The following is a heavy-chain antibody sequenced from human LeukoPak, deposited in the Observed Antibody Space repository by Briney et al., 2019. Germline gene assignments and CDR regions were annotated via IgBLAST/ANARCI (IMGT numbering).Heavy chain of an antibody. CDR2: INPNSGGT. V-gene: IGHV1-2*02. Sequence: RASVKVSCKASGYTFTSYYMHWVRQAPGQGLEWMGWINPNSGGTNYAQKFQGRVTMTRDTSISTAYMELSRLRSDDTAVYYCARDRGWTNDAFDIWGQGTMVTVSS. CDR1: GYTFTSYY. D-gene: IGHD3-10*01. J-gene: IGHJ3*02. CDR3: ARDRGWTNDAFDI.